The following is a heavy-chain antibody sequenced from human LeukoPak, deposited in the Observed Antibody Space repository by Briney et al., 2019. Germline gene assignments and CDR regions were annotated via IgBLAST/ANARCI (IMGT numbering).Heavy chain of an antibody. J-gene: IGHJ4*02. V-gene: IGHV3-23*01. CDR1: GFTFSSYA. D-gene: IGHD3-22*01. CDR2: ISGSGGST. Sequence: GGSLRLSCAASGFTFSSYAMSWVRQAPGKGLEWVSAISGSGGSTYYADSVKGRFTISRDNSKNTLYLQMNSLRAEEAAVYYCAKAVTYYYDSSGYYYVPYFAYWGQGTLVTVSS. CDR3: AKAVTYYYDSSGYYYVPYFAY.